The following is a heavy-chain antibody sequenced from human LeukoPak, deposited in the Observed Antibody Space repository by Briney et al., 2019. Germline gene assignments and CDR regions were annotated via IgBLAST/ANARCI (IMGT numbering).Heavy chain of an antibody. CDR1: GGSISSYY. Sequence: SETLSLTCTVSGGSISSYYWSWIRQPPGKGLEWIGHIYYSGSTRYNPTIKSRGTISVDTSKNQFALKLSSVTAADTAVYYCARHWNADYYDSSGPYYFDYWGQGTLVTVSS. D-gene: IGHD3-22*01. CDR2: IYYSGST. CDR3: ARHWNADYYDSSGPYYFDY. V-gene: IGHV4-59*08. J-gene: IGHJ4*02.